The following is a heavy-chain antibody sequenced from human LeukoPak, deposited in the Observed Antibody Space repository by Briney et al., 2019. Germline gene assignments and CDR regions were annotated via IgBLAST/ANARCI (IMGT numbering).Heavy chain of an antibody. D-gene: IGHD3-10*01. CDR3: AKDLHYGSADY. Sequence: GGSLRLSCAASGFGFSGYWMHWVRQAPGTGLKWVSRIYRDGSTTDYADSVKGRFSISRDNSKNTLYLDMNSLRAGDTAVYYCAKDLHYGSADYWGQGTLVTVSS. CDR2: IYRDGSTT. CDR1: GFGFSGYW. J-gene: IGHJ4*02. V-gene: IGHV3-74*01.